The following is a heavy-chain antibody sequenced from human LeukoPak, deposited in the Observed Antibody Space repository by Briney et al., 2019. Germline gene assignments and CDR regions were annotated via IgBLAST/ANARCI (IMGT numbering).Heavy chain of an antibody. V-gene: IGHV3-48*03. D-gene: IGHD2-15*01. CDR1: GFTFSSYE. Sequence: GGSLRLSCAASGFTFSSYEMNWLRQAPGKGLEWVSYISGNSATINYADSAQGRFTISREHAKNSLYLQMNSLRAEDTAVYYCASEYCSGGGCYLYNYMDVWGKGTTVTVS. J-gene: IGHJ6*03. CDR3: ASEYCSGGGCYLYNYMDV. CDR2: ISGNSATI.